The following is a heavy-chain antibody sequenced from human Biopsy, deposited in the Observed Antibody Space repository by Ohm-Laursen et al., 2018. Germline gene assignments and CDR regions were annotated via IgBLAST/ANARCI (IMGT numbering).Heavy chain of an antibody. CDR2: INPSGGST. Sequence: GSSVKVSCKASGYTFTTYYMHWVRQAPGRGLEWVGIINPSGGSTTYAQKFQGRVTMIRDTSTSTVYMELSSLRSEDTAVYYCAVPYYYNYGLDVWGRGTTVTVSS. CDR3: AVPYYYNYGLDV. CDR1: GYTFTTYY. J-gene: IGHJ6*02. V-gene: IGHV1-46*01.